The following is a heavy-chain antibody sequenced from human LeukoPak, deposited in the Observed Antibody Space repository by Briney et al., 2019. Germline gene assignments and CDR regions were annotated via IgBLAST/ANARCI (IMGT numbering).Heavy chain of an antibody. CDR2: IYYSGST. D-gene: IGHD1-26*01. CDR3: ARGQWELPFDY. CDR1: GGPISSYY. Sequence: PSETLSLTCTVSGGPISSYYWSWIRQAPGKGLEWIGYIYYSGSTDYNPSLKSRVTISVDTSKNQFSLKLSSVTAADTAVYYCARGQWELPFDYWGQGTLVTVSS. V-gene: IGHV4-59*01. J-gene: IGHJ4*02.